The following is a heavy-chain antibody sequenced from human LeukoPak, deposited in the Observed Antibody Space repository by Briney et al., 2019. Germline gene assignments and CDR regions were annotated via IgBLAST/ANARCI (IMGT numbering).Heavy chain of an antibody. J-gene: IGHJ4*02. CDR1: GYTLTELS. D-gene: IGHD3-22*01. V-gene: IGHV1-24*01. CDR2: FDPEDGEV. Sequence: SVKVSCKVSGYTLTELSTHWVRQAPGKGLEWMGGFDPEDGEVVYAQKFQGRVTMTEDTSTDTAYMELSSLRSEDTAVYYCTTADRLTRDSSGYYPDSWGQGTLVTVSS. CDR3: TTADRLTRDSSGYYPDS.